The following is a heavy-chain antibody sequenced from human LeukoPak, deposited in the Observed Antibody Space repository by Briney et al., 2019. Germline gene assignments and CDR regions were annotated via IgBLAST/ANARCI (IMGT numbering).Heavy chain of an antibody. D-gene: IGHD1-26*01. Sequence: PGRSLRLSCAASGFTFDDYAMHWVRQAPGKGLEWVSGISWNSGSIGYADSVKGRFTISRDNAKNSLYLQMNSLRAEDTALYYCEKSGGRGQDVFNIWGKGKMVPF. CDR2: ISWNSGSI. V-gene: IGHV3-9*01. CDR3: EKSGGRGQDVFNI. J-gene: IGHJ3*02. CDR1: GFTFDDYA.